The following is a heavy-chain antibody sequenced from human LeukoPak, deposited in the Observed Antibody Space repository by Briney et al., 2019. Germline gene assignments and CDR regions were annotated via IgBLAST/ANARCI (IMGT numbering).Heavy chain of an antibody. CDR1: GGTFSSYA. D-gene: IGHD3-9*01. CDR2: IIPIFGTA. V-gene: IGHV1-69*13. J-gene: IGHJ3*02. CDR3: ARSVQELARYYDILTDLRVHHAFDI. Sequence: SVKVSCKASGGTFSSYAISWVRQAPGQGLEWMGGIIPIFGTANYAQKFQGRVTITADESTSTAYMELSSLRSEDTAVYYCARSVQELARYYDILTDLRVHHAFDIWGQGTMVTVSS.